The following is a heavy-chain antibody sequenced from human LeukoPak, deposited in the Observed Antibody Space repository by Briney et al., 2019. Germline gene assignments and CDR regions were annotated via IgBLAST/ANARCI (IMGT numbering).Heavy chain of an antibody. V-gene: IGHV4-39*01. J-gene: IGHJ3*01. CDR1: GSSISSSSYY. CDR3: ARGEALLWGMDV. Sequence: SETLSLTCTASGSSISSSSYYWGWIRQPPGKGLEWIGSIYYSGRTFYNPSLKSRVTISVDTSKNQFSLKLSSVTAADTAVYYCARGEALLWGMDVWGQGTKVTVSS. D-gene: IGHD7-27*01. CDR2: IYYSGRT.